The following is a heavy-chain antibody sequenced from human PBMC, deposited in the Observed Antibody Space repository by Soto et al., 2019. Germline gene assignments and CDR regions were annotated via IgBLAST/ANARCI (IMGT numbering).Heavy chain of an antibody. CDR3: AKLPDTLLGLSVAHDAFAF. D-gene: IGHD2-15*01. Sequence: QVQLVESGGGVVQPGKSVRLSCAASGFIFSNYAMHWVRQAPGKGLEWVADISHDGRNKYHADSVGGRFTISRDNSKNTLYLQMDRLTAEDTALYYCAKLPDTLLGLSVAHDAFAFWGQGTTVTVYS. CDR2: ISHDGRNK. J-gene: IGHJ3*01. CDR1: GFIFSNYA. V-gene: IGHV3-30*18.